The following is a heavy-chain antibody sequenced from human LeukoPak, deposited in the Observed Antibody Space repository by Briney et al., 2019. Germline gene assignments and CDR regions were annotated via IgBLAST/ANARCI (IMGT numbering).Heavy chain of an antibody. V-gene: IGHV4-38-2*01. CDR2: IYHSGST. D-gene: IGHD3-22*01. CDR1: GYSISSSYY. J-gene: IGHJ4*02. CDR3: ARVLKVGMYYYQSNDYYYFDY. Sequence: SETLSLTCAVSGYSISSSYYWGWIRQPPGKGLEWIGNIYHSGSTYYNTSLKSRVTILVDTSKNQFSLKLTSVTAADMAVYYCARVLKVGMYYYQSNDYYYFDYWGQGTLVTVSS.